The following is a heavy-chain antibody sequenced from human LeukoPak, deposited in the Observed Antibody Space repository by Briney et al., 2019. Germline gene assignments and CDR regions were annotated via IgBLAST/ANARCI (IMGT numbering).Heavy chain of an antibody. V-gene: IGHV1-18*01. Sequence: GASVKVSCKASGYTFTSYGISWVRQAPGQGLEWMGWISAYNGNTNYAQKLQGRVTMTRDTSISTAYMELSRLRSDDTAVYYCARDTGITIFGVVTFDAFDIWGQGTMVTVSS. CDR3: ARDTGITIFGVVTFDAFDI. D-gene: IGHD3-3*01. CDR1: GYTFTSYG. CDR2: ISAYNGNT. J-gene: IGHJ3*02.